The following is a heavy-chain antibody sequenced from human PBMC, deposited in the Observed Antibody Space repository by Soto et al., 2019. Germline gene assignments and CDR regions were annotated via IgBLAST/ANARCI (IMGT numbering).Heavy chain of an antibody. CDR3: ARGREYSFGYNWFDP. Sequence: QVQLVQSGAAVRKPGASVNLSCQTSGYPFTSYHMHWVRQAPGQGLEWMGVINPSEGRTRYSQKFQDRVTMTRDTSTSTVYMDLTSLRSEDTATYFFARGREYSFGYNWFDPWGQGTLVTVSS. V-gene: IGHV1-46*01. D-gene: IGHD4-4*01. CDR1: GYPFTSYH. J-gene: IGHJ5*02. CDR2: INPSEGRT.